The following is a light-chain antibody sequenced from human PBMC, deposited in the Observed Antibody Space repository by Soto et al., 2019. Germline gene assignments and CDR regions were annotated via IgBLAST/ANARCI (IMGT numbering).Light chain of an antibody. CDR1: QSVSSN. Sequence: EIVMTQSPSTLSVSPGERATLSCRASQSVSSNLAWYQQKPGQAPRLLIYGASTRATDIPPSFTGSGSGTESTLTIRRLEPEDFAVFYCQQYGGAPWTFGQGTKVDI. CDR2: GAS. J-gene: IGKJ1*01. V-gene: IGKV3-15*01. CDR3: QQYGGAPWT.